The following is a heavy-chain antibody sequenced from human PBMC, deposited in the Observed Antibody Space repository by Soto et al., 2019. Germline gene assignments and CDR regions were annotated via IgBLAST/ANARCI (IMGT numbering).Heavy chain of an antibody. CDR3: TLSYGDSYDDYRDLDA. Sequence: PGESLKISCEGSGFSFSKYTVGWVRQIPGKGLEWMGIIHPGDSDTRYSPPFQGQVTISADKSISTAYLQWSSLKASDTAMYYCTLSYGDSYDDYRDLDALRQGTTVTVSS. D-gene: IGHD4-17*01. CDR1: GFSFSKYT. CDR2: IHPGDSDT. J-gene: IGHJ6*02. V-gene: IGHV5-51*01.